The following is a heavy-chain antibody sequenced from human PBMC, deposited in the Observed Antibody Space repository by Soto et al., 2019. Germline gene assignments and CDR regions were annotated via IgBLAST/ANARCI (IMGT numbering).Heavy chain of an antibody. V-gene: IGHV3-23*01. CDR3: AKDRKSGSGWYWDY. CDR2: ISGSGTST. J-gene: IGHJ4*02. Sequence: EVQLLESGGALVQPGGSLRLSCAASGFTFSNFAMSWVRQAPGKGLEWVSAISGSGTSTYDADSVKGRFSISRDNSKNTRYLQMNSLRAEDTAVYYCAKDRKSGSGWYWDYWGQGTLVTVSS. D-gene: IGHD6-19*01. CDR1: GFTFSNFA.